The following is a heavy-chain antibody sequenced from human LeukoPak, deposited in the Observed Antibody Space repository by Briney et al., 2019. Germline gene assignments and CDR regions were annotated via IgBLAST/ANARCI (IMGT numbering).Heavy chain of an antibody. CDR2: IYHSGGT. D-gene: IGHD1-26*01. V-gene: IGHV4-38-2*02. Sequence: SETLSLTCTVSGYSISSGYYWGWIRQPPGKGLEWIGNIYHSGGTQYNPSLKSRLTMSVDTSKNQFSLKLSSVTAADTAVYYCARVYSGSYGGYYFDYWGQGTLVTVSS. CDR3: ARVYSGSYGGYYFDY. CDR1: GYSISSGYY. J-gene: IGHJ4*02.